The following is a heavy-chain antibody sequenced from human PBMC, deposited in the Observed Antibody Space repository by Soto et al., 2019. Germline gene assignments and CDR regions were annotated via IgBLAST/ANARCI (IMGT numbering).Heavy chain of an antibody. CDR3: AKDSRFLEWSPVTSNFYYYYYGMDV. CDR1: GFTLSSYA. Sequence: GGALILSCAPPGFTLSSYAKNSGRPAPGEGLEWVSAISGSGGSTYYADSVKGRFTISRDNSKNTLYLQMNSLRAEDTAVYYCAKDSRFLEWSPVTSNFYYYYYGMDVWGQGTTVTVSS. J-gene: IGHJ6*02. V-gene: IGHV3-23*01. CDR2: ISGSGGST. D-gene: IGHD3-3*01.